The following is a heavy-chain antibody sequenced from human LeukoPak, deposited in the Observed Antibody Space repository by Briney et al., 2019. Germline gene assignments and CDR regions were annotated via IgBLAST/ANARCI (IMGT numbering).Heavy chain of an antibody. V-gene: IGHV3-20*01. D-gene: IGHD3-10*01. J-gene: IGHJ6*03. CDR1: GFTFDDYG. Sequence: PGGSLRLSCAASGFTFDDYGMSWVRQAPGKGLEWVSGINWNGGSTGYADSVKGRFTISRDNAKNSLYLQMNSLRAEDTALYHCARDYGSGSHYNYMDVWGKGTTGTIS. CDR3: ARDYGSGSHYNYMDV. CDR2: INWNGGST.